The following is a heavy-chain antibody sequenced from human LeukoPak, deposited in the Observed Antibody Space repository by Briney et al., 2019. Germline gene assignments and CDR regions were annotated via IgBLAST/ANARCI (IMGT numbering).Heavy chain of an antibody. V-gene: IGHV4-59*08. Sequence: PSETLSLTCTVSGGSISSDYWSWTRQPPGKGLEWVGYINYSGSTKYNPSLKSRVTISVHTSKNQFSLKASSVTAADTAFYYCASHPSSSGLYYFDYWGQGTLVTVSS. CDR2: INYSGST. D-gene: IGHD6-19*01. CDR3: ASHPSSSGLYYFDY. J-gene: IGHJ4*02. CDR1: GGSISSDY.